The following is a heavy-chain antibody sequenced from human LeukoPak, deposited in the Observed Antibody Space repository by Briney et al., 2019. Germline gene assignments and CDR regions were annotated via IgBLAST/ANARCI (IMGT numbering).Heavy chain of an antibody. D-gene: IGHD4-17*01. CDR2: IYPGDSDT. J-gene: IGHJ2*01. CDR3: ARRSVTKYWYFDL. Sequence: GESPKISCKGSGYSFTSYWIGWVRQMPGKGLEWMGIIYPGDSDTRYSPSFQGQVTISADKSISTAYLQWSSLKASDTAMYYCARRSVTKYWYFDLWGRGTLVTVSS. V-gene: IGHV5-51*01. CDR1: GYSFTSYW.